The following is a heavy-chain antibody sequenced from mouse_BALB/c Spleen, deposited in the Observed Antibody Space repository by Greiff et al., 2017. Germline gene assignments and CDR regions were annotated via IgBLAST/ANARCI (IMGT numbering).Heavy chain of an antibody. Sequence: QVQLQQSGAELAKPGASVKMSCKASGYTFTSYWMHWVKQRPGQGLEWIGYINPSTGYTEYNQKFKDKATLTADKSSSTAYMQLSSLTSEDSAVYYCARGVLRRGFDYWGQGTTLTVSS. CDR1: GYTFTSYW. CDR2: INPSTGYT. V-gene: IGHV1-7*01. CDR3: ARGVLRRGFDY. D-gene: IGHD1-1*01. J-gene: IGHJ2*01.